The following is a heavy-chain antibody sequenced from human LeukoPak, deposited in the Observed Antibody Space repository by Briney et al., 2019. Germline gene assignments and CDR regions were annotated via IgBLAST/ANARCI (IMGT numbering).Heavy chain of an antibody. D-gene: IGHD3-22*01. CDR2: IYPGDSDT. J-gene: IGHJ6*03. V-gene: IGHV5-51*03. CDR1: GYSFTSYW. CDR3: ARSMYTYYYDSRGDYYMDV. Sequence: GESLKISCKGSGYSFTSYWIGWVRQMPGKGLEWMGIIYPGDSDTRYSPSFQGQVTISADKSISTAYLQWSSLKASDTAMYYCARSMYTYYYDSRGDYYMDVWGKGTTVTVSS.